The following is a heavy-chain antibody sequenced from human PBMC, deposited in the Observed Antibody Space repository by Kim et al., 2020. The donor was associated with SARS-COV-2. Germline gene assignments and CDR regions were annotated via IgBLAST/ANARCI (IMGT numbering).Heavy chain of an antibody. CDR2: ISSSSSYI. J-gene: IGHJ4*02. V-gene: IGHV3-21*01. Sequence: GGSLRLSCAASGFTFSSYSMNWVRQAPGKGLEWVSSISSSSSYIYYADSVKGRFTISRDNAKNSLYLQMNSLRAEDTAVYYCARDAPNSGYDPVAVAGTPDEGFDYWGQGTLVTVSS. CDR3: ARDAPNSGYDPVAVAGTPDEGFDY. CDR1: GFTFSSYS. D-gene: IGHD5-12*01.